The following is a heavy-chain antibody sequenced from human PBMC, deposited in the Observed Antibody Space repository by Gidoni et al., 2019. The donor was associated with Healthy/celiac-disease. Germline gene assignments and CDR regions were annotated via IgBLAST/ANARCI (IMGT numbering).Heavy chain of an antibody. J-gene: IGHJ3*02. CDR2: INAGNGNT. Sequence: QVQLVQSGAEVKKPGASVTVSCKASGYTFTSYAMHWVRPAPGQRLEWMGWINAGNGNTKYSQKFQGRVTITRDTSASTAYMELSSLRSEDTAVYYCARSRQLPLMIVVVITGQNDAFDIWGQGTMVTVSS. V-gene: IGHV1-3*01. D-gene: IGHD3-22*01. CDR3: ARSRQLPLMIVVVITGQNDAFDI. CDR1: GYTFTSYA.